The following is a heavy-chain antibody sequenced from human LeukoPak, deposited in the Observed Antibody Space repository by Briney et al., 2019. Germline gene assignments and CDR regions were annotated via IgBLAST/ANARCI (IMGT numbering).Heavy chain of an antibody. V-gene: IGHV4-59*08. CDR1: GGSISSYY. D-gene: IGHD3-16*02. CDR3: ASPPFITFGGVIPGYFDY. Sequence: SETLSLTCAVSGGSISSYYWSWVRQPPGKGLEWVGDIYYSGGTNHNPALKSRVTISVDTSKNQFSLKLSSVTAADTAVYYCASPPFITFGGVIPGYFDYWGQGTLVTVSS. CDR2: IYYSGGT. J-gene: IGHJ4*02.